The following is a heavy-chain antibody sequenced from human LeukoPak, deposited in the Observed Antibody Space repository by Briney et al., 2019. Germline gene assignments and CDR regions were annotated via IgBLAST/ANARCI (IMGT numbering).Heavy chain of an antibody. D-gene: IGHD3-22*01. J-gene: IGHJ4*02. Sequence: GGSLRLSCAASGFTFSSYSMNWVRQAPGKGLEWVSYISGSSSTIYYADSVKGRFTISRDNAKNSLYLQMNSLRAEDTAVYYCARDNYYDSSGYDYWGQGTLVTVSS. CDR2: ISGSSSTI. CDR3: ARDNYYDSSGYDY. V-gene: IGHV3-48*04. CDR1: GFTFSSYS.